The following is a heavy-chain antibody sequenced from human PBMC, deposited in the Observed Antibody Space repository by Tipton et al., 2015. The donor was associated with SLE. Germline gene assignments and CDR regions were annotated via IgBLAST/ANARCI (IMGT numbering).Heavy chain of an antibody. CDR3: AREGRYCSSTSCPNDAFDI. D-gene: IGHD2-2*01. CDR2: IYTSGST. V-gene: IGHV4-61*02. Sequence: TLSLTCTVSGGSISSCSYYWSWIRQPAGKGLEWIGRIYTSGSTNYNPSLKSRVTISVDTPKNQFSLKLSSVTAADTAVYYCAREGRYCSSTSCPNDAFDIWGQGTMVTVSS. CDR1: GGSISSCSYY. J-gene: IGHJ3*02.